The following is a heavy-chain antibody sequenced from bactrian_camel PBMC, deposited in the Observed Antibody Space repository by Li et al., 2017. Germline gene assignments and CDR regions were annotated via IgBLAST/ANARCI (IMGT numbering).Heavy chain of an antibody. D-gene: IGHD2*01. J-gene: IGHJ4*01. Sequence: VQLVESGGDSVQPGGSLRLSCAASGLTFSTYAMSWVRQALGQGLEWLSGINQAGGSTYHAESVKGRFTIARDNAKNTLFLELNRLKTEDTAMYYCAALPSIPGSRLAYWGQGTQVTVS. CDR1: GLTFSTYA. V-gene: IGHV3S31*01. CDR3: AALPSIPGSRLAY. CDR2: INQAGGST.